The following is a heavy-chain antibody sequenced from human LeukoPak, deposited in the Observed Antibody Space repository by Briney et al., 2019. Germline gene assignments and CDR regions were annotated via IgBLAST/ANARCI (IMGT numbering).Heavy chain of an antibody. CDR2: IIPIFGTA. CDR3: ARYPYYDSSGYYRDDAFDI. J-gene: IGHJ3*02. Sequence: ASVKVSCKASGGTFSSYAISWVRQAPGQGLEWMGWIIPIFGTANYAQKFQGRVTITTDESTSTAYMELSSLRSEDTAVYYCARYPYYDSSGYYRDDAFDIWGQGTMVTVSS. CDR1: GGTFSSYA. D-gene: IGHD3-22*01. V-gene: IGHV1-69*05.